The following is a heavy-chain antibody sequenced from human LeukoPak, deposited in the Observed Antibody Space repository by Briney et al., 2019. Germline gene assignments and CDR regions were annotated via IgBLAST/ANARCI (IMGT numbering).Heavy chain of an antibody. J-gene: IGHJ4*02. D-gene: IGHD4-23*01. CDR1: RFTFSSYG. CDR2: IWYDGSNK. V-gene: IGHV3-33*01. Sequence: GGSLRLSCAASRFTFSSYGMHWVRQAPGKGLEWVAVIWYDGSNKYYADSVKGRFTISRDNSKNTLYLQMNSLRAEDTAVYYCARDRLRWYHFDYWGQGTLVTVSS. CDR3: ARDRLRWYHFDY.